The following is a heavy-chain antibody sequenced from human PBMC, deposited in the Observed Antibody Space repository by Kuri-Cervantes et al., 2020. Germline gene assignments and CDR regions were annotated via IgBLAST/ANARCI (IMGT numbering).Heavy chain of an antibody. V-gene: IGHV3-74*01. J-gene: IGHJ4*02. D-gene: IGHD6-19*01. CDR3: AKDPTFSGWYFDY. Sequence: GGSLRLSCAASGFTFSSYWMHWVRQAPGKGLVWVSRINNDGRSTSYADSVKGRFTISRDNAKNTLYLQMNSLRAEDTAVYYCAKDPTFSGWYFDYWGQGTLVTVSS. CDR1: GFTFSSYW. CDR2: INNDGRST.